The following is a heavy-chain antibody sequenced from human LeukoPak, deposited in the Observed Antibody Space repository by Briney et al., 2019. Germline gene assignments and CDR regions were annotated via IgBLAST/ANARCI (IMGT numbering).Heavy chain of an antibody. Sequence: ASVKVSCKASGYTFTIYDINWVRQATGQGLEGMGWMKPNSGNTVYAQKFQGRVTMTRNTSTSTAYMDLSSLRSEDTAVYYCAIGRGYSYGTGAFDLWGQGTMVTVSS. J-gene: IGHJ3*01. V-gene: IGHV1-8*01. CDR1: GYTFTIYD. CDR2: MKPNSGNT. CDR3: AIGRGYSYGTGAFDL. D-gene: IGHD5-18*01.